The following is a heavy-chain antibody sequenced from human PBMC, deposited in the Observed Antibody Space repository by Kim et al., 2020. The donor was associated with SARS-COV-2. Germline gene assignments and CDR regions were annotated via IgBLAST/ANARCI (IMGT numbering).Heavy chain of an antibody. CDR3: ARDSRRFGELPKSPVYYYYGMDV. V-gene: IGHV4-59*01. CDR2: IYYSGST. D-gene: IGHD3-10*01. J-gene: IGHJ6*02. CDR1: GGSISSYY. Sequence: SETLSLTCTVSGGSISSYYWSWIRQPPGKGLEWIGYIYYSGSTNYNPSLKSRVTISVDTSKNQFSLKLSSVTAADTAVYYCARDSRRFGELPKSPVYYYYGMDVWGQGTTVTVSS.